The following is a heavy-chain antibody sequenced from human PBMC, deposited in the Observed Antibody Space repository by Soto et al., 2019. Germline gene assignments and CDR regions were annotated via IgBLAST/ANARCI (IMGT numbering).Heavy chain of an antibody. D-gene: IGHD3-10*01. CDR2: VSAGGDMK. CDR1: GFILSSYA. V-gene: IGHV3-23*01. J-gene: IGHJ6*02. CDR3: ARGDRGGSGSPASYYYAGLDV. Sequence: DVQLLESGGDLVQPGGYLRLSCTASGFILSSYAMSWVRQAPGKGLEWVSRVSAGGDMKYNSDSVKGRFTISRDNSNNALFLQMNCLRLDDTALYYCARGDRGGSGSPASYYYAGLDVWGQGTTVTVS.